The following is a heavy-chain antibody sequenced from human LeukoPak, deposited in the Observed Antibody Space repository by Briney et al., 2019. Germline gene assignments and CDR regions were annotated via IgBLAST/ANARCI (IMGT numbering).Heavy chain of an antibody. Sequence: SETLSLTCAVYGGSFSGYYWSWIRQPPGKGLEWIGEINHSGSTNYNPSLKSRVTMSVDTSKNQFSLKLSSVTAADTAVYYCAKVIYPMVRGHNTFDYWGQGTLVTVSS. V-gene: IGHV4-34*01. D-gene: IGHD3-10*01. J-gene: IGHJ4*02. CDR3: AKVIYPMVRGHNTFDY. CDR1: GGSFSGYY. CDR2: INHSGST.